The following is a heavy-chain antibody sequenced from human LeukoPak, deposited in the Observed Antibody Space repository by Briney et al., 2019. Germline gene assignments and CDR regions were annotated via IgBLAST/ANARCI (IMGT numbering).Heavy chain of an antibody. J-gene: IGHJ4*02. D-gene: IGHD1-1*01. V-gene: IGHV3-20*04. Sequence: GGSLRLSCAASGFTFDDYGMSWVRQAPGKGLEWVSGINWNGDSTYFADSVKGRFTISRDNSKNTVYLQMNKLRAEDTAVYYCAKDNYHATSGTFDYWGQGTLVTVSS. CDR1: GFTFDDYG. CDR2: INWNGDST. CDR3: AKDNYHATSGTFDY.